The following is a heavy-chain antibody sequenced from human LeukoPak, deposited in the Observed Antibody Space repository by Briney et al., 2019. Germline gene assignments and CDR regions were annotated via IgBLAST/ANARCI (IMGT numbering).Heavy chain of an antibody. CDR3: ARLVDYDNSGDPDIFDI. CDR1: SGFISSYY. D-gene: IGHD3-22*01. J-gene: IGHJ3*02. V-gene: IGHV4-59*01. CDR2: INYSGRI. Sequence: SETLSLTCIVSSGFISSYYWSWIRQTPGRGLEWIAFINYSGRIKYNPSLQSRVSISLDTSKNHFSLQLRSVMAADTAVYYCARLVDYDNSGDPDIFDIWGQGTIVSIS.